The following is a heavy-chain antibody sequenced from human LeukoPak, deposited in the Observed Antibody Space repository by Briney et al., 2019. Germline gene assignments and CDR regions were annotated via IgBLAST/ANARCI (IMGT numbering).Heavy chain of an antibody. J-gene: IGHJ4*02. CDR2: ISTRGDIT. CDR1: GLTFATSA. V-gene: IGHV3-23*01. CDR3: AKVKSNNVGGKTGLDY. Sequence: QSGGSLRVFCAASGLTFATSAMRRGRQAPGKGLEWVSIISTRGDITYYADSVTGRFTISRDNSKNTLYLQMNTLRAEDTAIYYCAKVKSNNVGGKTGLDYWGQGTLVTVYS. D-gene: IGHD3-10*02.